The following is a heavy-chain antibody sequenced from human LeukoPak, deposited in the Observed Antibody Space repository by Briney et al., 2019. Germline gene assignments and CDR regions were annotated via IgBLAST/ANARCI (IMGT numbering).Heavy chain of an antibody. D-gene: IGHD4-17*01. V-gene: IGHV7-4-1*02. CDR3: ARSPIYDYGDYWENWFDP. CDR1: GHTFTSHA. Sequence: ASVTVSCRASGHTFTSHAMNWVRQAPGQGLEWMGWINTNTGNPTYAQGFTGRFVFSLDTSVSTAYLQISSLKAEDTAVYYRARSPIYDYGDYWENWFDPWGQGTLVTVSS. CDR2: INTNTGNP. J-gene: IGHJ5*02.